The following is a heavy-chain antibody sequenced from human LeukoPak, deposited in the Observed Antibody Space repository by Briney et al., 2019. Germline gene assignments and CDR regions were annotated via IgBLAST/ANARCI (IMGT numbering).Heavy chain of an antibody. V-gene: IGHV1-8*03. Sequence: ASVKVSCKASGYTFTSYDINWVRQATGQGLEWMGWMNPNSGNTGYAQKFQGRGTITRNTSLSKAYMELSSLRSEDTAVYYCARGNSDGDIVVVPAAMGPAWYYYMDVWGKGTTVTVSS. J-gene: IGHJ6*03. CDR1: GYTFTSYD. CDR2: MNPNSGNT. CDR3: ARGNSDGDIVVVPAAMGPAWYYYMDV. D-gene: IGHD2-2*01.